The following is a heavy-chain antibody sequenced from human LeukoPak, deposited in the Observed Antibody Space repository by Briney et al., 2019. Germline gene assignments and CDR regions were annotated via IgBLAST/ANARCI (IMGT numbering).Heavy chain of an antibody. CDR1: GFTFSSYA. Sequence: GGSLRLSCAASGFTFSSYAMSWVRQAPGKGLEWVSAISGSGGSTYYADSVKGRFTISRDNSKNTLYLQMNSLRAEDTAVYYCAKDILTGTHYYYGMDVWGQGTTVTVSS. D-gene: IGHD3-9*01. V-gene: IGHV3-23*01. J-gene: IGHJ6*02. CDR2: ISGSGGST. CDR3: AKDILTGTHYYYGMDV.